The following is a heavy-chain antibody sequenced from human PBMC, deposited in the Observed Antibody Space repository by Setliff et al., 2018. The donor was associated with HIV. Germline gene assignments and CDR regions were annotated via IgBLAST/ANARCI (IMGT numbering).Heavy chain of an antibody. Sequence: ETLSLTCVVSGNSISSGYYWGWIRQPPGKGLEWIGSMDSSGNTYYSPSLRSRVTLSLDTSKNHISLHLSSVTAADTAVYYCVRQGHWYIPWYFDYWGQGALVTVSS. D-gene: IGHD1-20*01. J-gene: IGHJ4*02. CDR3: VRQGHWYIPWYFDY. CDR2: MDSSGNT. V-gene: IGHV4-38-2*01. CDR1: GNSISSGYY.